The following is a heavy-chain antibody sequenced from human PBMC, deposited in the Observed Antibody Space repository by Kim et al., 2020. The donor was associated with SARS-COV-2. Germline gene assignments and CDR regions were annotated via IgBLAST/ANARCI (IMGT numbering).Heavy chain of an antibody. CDR3: AKDAAPGYSSGSIDY. CDR2: ISWNSGSI. Sequence: GGSLRLSCAASGFTFDDYAMHWVRQAPGKGLEWVSGISWNSGSIGYADSVKGRFTISRDNAKNSLYLQMNSLRAEDTALYYCAKDAAPGYSSGSIDYWGQGTLVTVSS. CDR1: GFTFDDYA. D-gene: IGHD6-19*01. V-gene: IGHV3-9*01. J-gene: IGHJ4*02.